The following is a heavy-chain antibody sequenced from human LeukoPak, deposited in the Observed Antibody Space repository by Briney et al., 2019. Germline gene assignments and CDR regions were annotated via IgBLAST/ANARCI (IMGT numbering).Heavy chain of an antibody. V-gene: IGHV3-30*18. Sequence: GGSLRLSCAASRFTFSSYGMHWVRQAPGKGLEWVAVISYDGSNKYYADSVKGRFTISRDNSKNTLYLQMNSLRAEDTAVYYCAKDGDSDIGYYYGSGSYYKEGSSYGMDVWGKGTTVTVSS. CDR1: RFTFSSYG. CDR3: AKDGDSDIGYYYGSGSYYKEGSSYGMDV. D-gene: IGHD3-10*01. J-gene: IGHJ6*04. CDR2: ISYDGSNK.